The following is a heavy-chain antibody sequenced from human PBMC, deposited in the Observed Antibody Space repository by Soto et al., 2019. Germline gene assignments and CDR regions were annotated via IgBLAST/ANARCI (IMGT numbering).Heavy chain of an antibody. J-gene: IGHJ4*02. CDR1: GFTFSSYA. Sequence: GGSLRLSCAASGFTFSSYAMSWVRQAPGKGLEWVSAISGSGGSTYYADSVKGRFTISRDNSKNTLYLQMNSLRAEDTAVYYCAMSSWWELPTPTFDYWGQGTLVTVSS. CDR3: AMSSWWELPTPTFDY. CDR2: ISGSGGST. V-gene: IGHV3-23*01. D-gene: IGHD1-26*01.